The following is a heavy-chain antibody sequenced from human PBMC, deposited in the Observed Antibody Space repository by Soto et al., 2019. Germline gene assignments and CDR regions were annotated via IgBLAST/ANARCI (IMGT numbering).Heavy chain of an antibody. V-gene: IGHV1-69*13. CDR1: GGTFSSYA. J-gene: IGHJ3*02. CDR3: ARAYKWELLSAFDI. D-gene: IGHD1-26*01. CDR2: IIPIFGTA. Sequence: SVKVSCQASGGTFSSYAISWVRQAPGQGLEWMGGIIPIFGTANYAQKFQGRVTITADESTSTAYMELSSLRSEDTAVYYCARAYKWELLSAFDIWGQGTMVTVSS.